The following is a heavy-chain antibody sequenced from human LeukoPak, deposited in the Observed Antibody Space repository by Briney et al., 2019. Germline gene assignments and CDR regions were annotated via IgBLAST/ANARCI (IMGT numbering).Heavy chain of an antibody. J-gene: IGHJ4*02. CDR1: GFTFTSYA. CDR3: AFSRIQLFWWFFDY. CDR2: INAGNGNT. V-gene: IGHV1-3*01. Sequence: GGSLRLSCAASGFTFTSYAMHWVRQAPGQRLEWMGWINAGNGNTKYSQKFQGRVTITRDTSASTAYMDLSSLRSEDTAVYYCAFSRIQLFWWFFDYWGQGTLVTVSS. D-gene: IGHD5-18*01.